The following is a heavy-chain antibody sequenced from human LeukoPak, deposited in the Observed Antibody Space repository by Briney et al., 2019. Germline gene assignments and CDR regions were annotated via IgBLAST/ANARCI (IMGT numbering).Heavy chain of an antibody. CDR1: GFTVSSIY. D-gene: IGHD6-19*01. J-gene: IGHJ4*02. CDR3: ARGHLRVQWLYYFDY. Sequence: GGSLRLSCAASGFTVSSIYMSWVRQAPGKGLEWVSVIYSGGSTYYADSVKGRFTISRDNSKNTLYLQMNSLRAEDTAVYYCARGHLRVQWLYYFDYWGQGTLVTVSS. V-gene: IGHV3-53*01. CDR2: IYSGGST.